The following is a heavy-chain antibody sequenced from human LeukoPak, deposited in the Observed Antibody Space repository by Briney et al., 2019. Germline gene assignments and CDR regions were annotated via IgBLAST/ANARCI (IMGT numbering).Heavy chain of an antibody. V-gene: IGHV3-43*01. CDR2: ISWDGGST. J-gene: IGHJ3*02. Sequence: AGGSLRLSCAASGFTFDDYTMHWVRQAPGKGLEWVSLISWDGGSTYYADSVKGRFTISRDNSKNSLYLQMNSLRTVDTALYYCAKDNDDSSGYKSGAFDIWGQGTMVTVSS. CDR3: AKDNDDSSGYKSGAFDI. CDR1: GFTFDDYT. D-gene: IGHD3-22*01.